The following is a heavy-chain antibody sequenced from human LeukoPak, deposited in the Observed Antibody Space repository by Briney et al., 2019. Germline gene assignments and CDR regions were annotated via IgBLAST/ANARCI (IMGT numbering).Heavy chain of an antibody. J-gene: IGHJ4*02. CDR1: GIIFSNYW. CDR2: INRDGSST. Sequence: GSLRLSCAASGIIFSNYWMHWVRQAPGKGLVWVSRINRDGSSTSYADSVKGRFTISRDNAKNTLYLQMNGLRAEDTAVYYCARDGYSSGYWGQGTLVTVSS. CDR3: ARDGYSSGY. D-gene: IGHD6-19*01. V-gene: IGHV3-74*01.